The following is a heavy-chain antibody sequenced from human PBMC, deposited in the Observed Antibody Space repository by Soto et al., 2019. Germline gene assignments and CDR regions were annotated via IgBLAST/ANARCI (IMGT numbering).Heavy chain of an antibody. J-gene: IGHJ3*02. D-gene: IGHD1-1*01. CDR2: IYYTGHT. CDR1: GVSINSGGYY. Sequence: QVQLQESGPGLVKPSQTLSLTCSVSGVSINSGGYYWSWIRHHPGKGLEWIGYIYYTGHTFYNASLKSRVAMSLDTSKNPFFLKLSSVTAADTAVYYCARGSQLERDALDIWGQGTMVTVSS. V-gene: IGHV4-31*03. CDR3: ARGSQLERDALDI.